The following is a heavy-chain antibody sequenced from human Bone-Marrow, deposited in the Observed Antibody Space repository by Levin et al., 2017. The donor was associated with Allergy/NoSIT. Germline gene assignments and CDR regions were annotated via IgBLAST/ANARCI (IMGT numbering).Heavy chain of an antibody. D-gene: IGHD2-21*02. V-gene: IGHV1-69*13. CDR1: GGTFSSYA. J-gene: IGHJ4*02. Sequence: GASVKVSCKASGGTFSSYAISWVRQAPGQGLEWMGGIIPIFGTANYAQKFQGRVTITADESTSTAYMELSSLRSEDTAVYYCARGLAYCGGDCYNTFDYWGQGTLVTVSS. CDR3: ARGLAYCGGDCYNTFDY. CDR2: IIPIFGTA.